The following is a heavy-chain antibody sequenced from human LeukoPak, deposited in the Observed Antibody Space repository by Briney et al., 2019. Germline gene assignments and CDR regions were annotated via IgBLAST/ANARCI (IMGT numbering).Heavy chain of an antibody. J-gene: IGHJ4*02. Sequence: PGGSLRLSCAASGFTFSSYSMNWVRQAPGKGLEWVSSISSSSSYIYYADSVKGRFTISRDSAKNSLYLQMNSLRAEDTAVYYCARGYITMVRGVIIGGFDYWGQGTLVTVSS. V-gene: IGHV3-21*01. CDR1: GFTFSSYS. D-gene: IGHD3-10*01. CDR3: ARGYITMVRGVIIGGFDY. CDR2: ISSSSSYI.